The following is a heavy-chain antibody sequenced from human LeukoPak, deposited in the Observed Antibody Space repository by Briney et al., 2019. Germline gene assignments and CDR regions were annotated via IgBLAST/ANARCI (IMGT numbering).Heavy chain of an antibody. CDR3: ARGRATVTTHWVDP. J-gene: IGHJ5*02. CDR1: GYPFSNYD. Sequence: GASVKVSCKASGYPFSNYDINWVRQAPGQGLEWMGWMNPNSGNTDYAQKFQGRVTITRNTSISTAYMELSSPRSEDTAVYYCARGRATVTTHWVDPWGQGTLVTVSS. D-gene: IGHD4-11*01. CDR2: MNPNSGNT. V-gene: IGHV1-8*03.